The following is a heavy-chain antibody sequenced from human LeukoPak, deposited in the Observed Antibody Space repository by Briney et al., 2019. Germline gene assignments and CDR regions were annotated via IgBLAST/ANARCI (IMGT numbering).Heavy chain of an antibody. D-gene: IGHD2-2*01. J-gene: IGHJ4*02. CDR3: TTLPAAPYASLNY. CDR1: GYTFTDYD. CDR2: MNPDSGNT. V-gene: IGHV1-8*02. Sequence: ASVRVSCKSSGYTFTDYDINWVRQATGQGLEWMGWMNPDSGNTGYAQKFQGRVTMTRNTSINTAYMELHSLRSEDTAVYYCTTLPAAPYASLNYWGQGTLVTVSS.